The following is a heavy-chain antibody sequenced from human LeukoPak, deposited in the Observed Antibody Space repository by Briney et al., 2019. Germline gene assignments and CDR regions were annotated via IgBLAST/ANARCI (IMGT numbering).Heavy chain of an antibody. Sequence: SETLSLTCTVSGGSISSYYWSWIRQPPGKGLEWIGYIYYSGSTNYNPSLKSRVTISVDTSKNQFSLKLSSVTAADTAVYYCARHANYYDSSGCFGGEFDYWGQGTLVTVSS. J-gene: IGHJ4*02. CDR1: GGSISSYY. CDR2: IYYSGST. D-gene: IGHD3-22*01. CDR3: ARHANYYDSSGCFGGEFDY. V-gene: IGHV4-59*08.